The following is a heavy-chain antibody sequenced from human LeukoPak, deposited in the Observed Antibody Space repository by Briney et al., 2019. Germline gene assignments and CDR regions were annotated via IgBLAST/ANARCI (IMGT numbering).Heavy chain of an antibody. CDR3: ARDTPLRLENWFDP. Sequence: ASVKVSCKTSGGTFSSYAISWVRQAPGQGLEWMGGIITIFGTARYAQKFQGRVTITADESTTTAYMELSSLRSEDTAVYYCARDTPLRLENWFDPWGQGTLVTVSS. D-gene: IGHD1-1*01. V-gene: IGHV1-69*13. J-gene: IGHJ5*02. CDR1: GGTFSSYA. CDR2: IITIFGTA.